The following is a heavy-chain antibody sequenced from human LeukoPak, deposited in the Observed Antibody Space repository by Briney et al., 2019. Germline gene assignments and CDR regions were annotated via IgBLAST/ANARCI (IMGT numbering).Heavy chain of an antibody. CDR3: ARDSSYYYASGSSGPQYFDY. CDR1: GFTFSCYA. V-gene: IGHV3-30*01. CDR2: ISYDGGIT. Sequence: PGGSLRLSCAASGFTFSCYAMPWVRQAPGKGPERVAVISYDGGITNYADSVKGRFTISGDNSKNTLYMQLNSLRAEDAAVYYCARDSSYYYASGSSGPQYFDYWGQGTLVTVSS. D-gene: IGHD3-10*01. J-gene: IGHJ4*02.